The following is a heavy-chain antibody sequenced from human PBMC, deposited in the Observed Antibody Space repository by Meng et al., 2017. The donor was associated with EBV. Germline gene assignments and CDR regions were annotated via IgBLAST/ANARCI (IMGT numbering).Heavy chain of an antibody. Sequence: QFQLVQSGAEVKKTGASVTVSCQASGYTFTSYAMHWVRQAPGQRLEWMGWINAGNGNTKYSQKFQGRVTITRDTSASTAYMELSSLRSEDTAVYYCARSGATIFGVVIPTYYFDYWGQGTLVTVSS. D-gene: IGHD3-3*01. CDR2: INAGNGNT. V-gene: IGHV1-3*01. J-gene: IGHJ4*02. CDR1: GYTFTSYA. CDR3: ARSGATIFGVVIPTYYFDY.